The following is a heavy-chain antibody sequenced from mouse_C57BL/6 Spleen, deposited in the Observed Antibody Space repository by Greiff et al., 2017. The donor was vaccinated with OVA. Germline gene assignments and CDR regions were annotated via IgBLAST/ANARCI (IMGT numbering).Heavy chain of an antibody. CDR2: LYPGDGDT. CDR3: ASEYDRVYYFDY. CDR1: GYAFSSSW. J-gene: IGHJ2*01. D-gene: IGHD2-4*01. V-gene: IGHV1-82*01. Sequence: QVQLKESGPELVKPGASVKISCKASGYAFSSSWMNWVKQRPGKGLEWIGRLYPGDGDTNYNGKFKGKAPLTADKSSSTAYMQLSSLTSEDSAVYFCASEYDRVYYFDYWGQGTTLTVSS.